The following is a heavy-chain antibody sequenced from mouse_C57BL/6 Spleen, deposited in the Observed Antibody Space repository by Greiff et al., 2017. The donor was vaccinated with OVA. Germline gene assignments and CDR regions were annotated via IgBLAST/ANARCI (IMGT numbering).Heavy chain of an antibody. CDR1: GYTFTSYW. J-gene: IGHJ4*01. D-gene: IGHD1-1*01. CDR3: AREGGSYFDY. CDR2: IHPNSGST. Sequence: VQLQQPGAELVKPGASVKLSCKASGYTFTSYWMHWVKQRPGQGLEWIGMIHPNSGSTNYNEKFKSKATLTVDKASSTAYMQLSSLTSEDSAVYYCAREGGSYFDYWGQGTSVTVSS. V-gene: IGHV1-64*01.